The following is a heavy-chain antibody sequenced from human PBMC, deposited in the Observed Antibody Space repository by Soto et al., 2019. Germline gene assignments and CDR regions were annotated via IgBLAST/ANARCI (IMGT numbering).Heavy chain of an antibody. CDR3: ARGTKPPTWFGRYFDWSHAGSPLYYFDY. V-gene: IGHV1-8*01. CDR1: GYTFTSYD. CDR2: MNPNSGNT. J-gene: IGHJ4*02. Sequence: VSVNGYCKTSGYTFTSYDIDWVRQATGQGIEWMGWMNPNSGNTGYAQKFQGRVTMTRNTSISTAYMELSSLRSEDTAVYYCARGTKPPTWFGRYFDWSHAGSPLYYFDYWGQGTLVTVSS. D-gene: IGHD3-9*01.